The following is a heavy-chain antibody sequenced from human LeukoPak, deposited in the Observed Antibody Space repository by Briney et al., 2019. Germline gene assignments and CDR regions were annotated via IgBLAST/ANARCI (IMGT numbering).Heavy chain of an antibody. CDR1: GFTFSSYA. CDR3: AKVGGYSGYDYPLGAFDI. D-gene: IGHD5-12*01. Sequence: GGSLRLSCAASGFTFSSYAMSWVRQAPGKGLEWVSAISGSGGSTYYADSVKGRFTISRDNSKNTLYLQMNSLRAEDTAVYYCAKVGGYSGYDYPLGAFDIWGQGTMVTVSS. CDR2: ISGSGGST. V-gene: IGHV3-23*01. J-gene: IGHJ3*02.